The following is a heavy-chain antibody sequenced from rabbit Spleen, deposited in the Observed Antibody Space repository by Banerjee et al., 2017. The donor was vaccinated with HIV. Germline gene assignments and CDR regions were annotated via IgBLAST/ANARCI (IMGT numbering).Heavy chain of an antibody. CDR2: IDAGSSGFT. V-gene: IGHV1S40*01. Sequence: QSLEESGGDLVKPGASLTLTCTASGASFSYSSYMCWVRQAPGKGLEWIACIDAGSSGFTYFASWVNGRFTISKTSSTEVTLQMTRLTAADTATYFCARDSGSSFSSYGMDLWGPGTLVTVS. CDR3: ARDSGSSFSSYGMDL. CDR1: GASFSYSSY. D-gene: IGHD8-1*01. J-gene: IGHJ6*01.